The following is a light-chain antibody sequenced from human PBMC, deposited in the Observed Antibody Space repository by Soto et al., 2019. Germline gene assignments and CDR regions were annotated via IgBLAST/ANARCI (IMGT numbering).Light chain of an antibody. V-gene: IGKV1-12*01. CDR2: SAS. CDR3: QQANIFPLS. Sequence: DIHMTQSPSSVSASVGDRVTITCRASQGISRWLVWYQQKPGKAPKLLIYSASSLESGVPSRFSGSGSGTDFTLTISNLQPEDFATYYCQQANIFPLSFGGGTKVEIK. CDR1: QGISRW. J-gene: IGKJ4*01.